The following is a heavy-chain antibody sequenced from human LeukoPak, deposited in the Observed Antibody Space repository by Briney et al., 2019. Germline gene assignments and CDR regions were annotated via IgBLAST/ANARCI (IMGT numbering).Heavy chain of an antibody. D-gene: IGHD4/OR15-4a*01. Sequence: ASVKVSCKASGYTFTSYDINWVRQATGQGLEWMGGIIPIFGTANYAQKFQGRVTMTRDTSISTAYMELSRLRSDDTAVYYCARPLLWWPQVGYFDYWGQGTLVTVSS. CDR3: ARPLLWWPQVGYFDY. J-gene: IGHJ4*02. V-gene: IGHV1-2*02. CDR1: GYTFTSYD. CDR2: IIPIFGTA.